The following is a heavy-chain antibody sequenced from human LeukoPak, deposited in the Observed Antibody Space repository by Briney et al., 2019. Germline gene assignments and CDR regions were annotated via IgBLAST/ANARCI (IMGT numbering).Heavy chain of an antibody. CDR2: INPNSGGT. J-gene: IGHJ6*02. D-gene: IGHD1-1*01. CDR1: GYTFTGYF. CDR3: ARDRLERYYYYGMDV. V-gene: IGHV1-2*02. Sequence: ASVKVSCKTSGYTFTGYFMHWVRQAPGQGLEWMGWINPNSGGTNYAQKFQGRVTMTRDTSISTAYMELSRLRSDDTAVYYCARDRLERYYYYGMDVWGQGTTVTVSS.